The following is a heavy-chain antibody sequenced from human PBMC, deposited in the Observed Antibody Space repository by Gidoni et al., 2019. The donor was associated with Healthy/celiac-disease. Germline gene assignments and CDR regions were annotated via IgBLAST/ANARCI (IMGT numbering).Heavy chain of an antibody. CDR1: GFTFSSYE. V-gene: IGHV3-48*03. CDR2: ISSSGSTI. D-gene: IGHD3-22*01. Sequence: EVQLVESGGGLVQPGGSLRLSCAASGFTFSSYEMNWVRQAPGKGLEWVSYISSSGSTIYYADSVKGRFTISRDNAKNSLYLQMNSLRAEDTAVYYCARDYYDSGNLDAFDIWGQGTMVTVSS. CDR3: ARDYYDSGNLDAFDI. J-gene: IGHJ3*02.